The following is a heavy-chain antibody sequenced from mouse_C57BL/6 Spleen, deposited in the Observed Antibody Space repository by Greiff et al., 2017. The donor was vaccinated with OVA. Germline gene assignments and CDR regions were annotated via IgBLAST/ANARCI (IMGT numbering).Heavy chain of an antibody. CDR2: INYDGSST. J-gene: IGHJ2*01. V-gene: IGHV5-16*01. CDR1: GFTFSDYY. Sequence: EVKLMESEGGLVQPGSSMTLSCTASGFTFSDYYMAWVRQVPEKGLEWVANINYDGSSTYYLDSLTSRFIISRDNAKNILYLQMSSLKSEDTATYYCARGLIYYDYDKGYFDYWGQGTTLTVSA. D-gene: IGHD2-4*01. CDR3: ARGLIYYDYDKGYFDY.